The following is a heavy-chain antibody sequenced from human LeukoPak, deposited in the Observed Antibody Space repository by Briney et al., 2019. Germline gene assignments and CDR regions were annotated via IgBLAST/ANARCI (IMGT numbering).Heavy chain of an antibody. CDR3: ARVPLRFLGFDI. D-gene: IGHD3-3*01. CDR1: GYTFTSYD. J-gene: IGHJ3*02. Sequence: ASVKVSCKASGYTFTSYDINWVRQATGQGLEWMGWMNPNSGNTGYAQKFQGRVTMTRNTSISTAYMELSSLRSEDTAVYYCARVPLRFLGFDIWGQGTMVTVSS. CDR2: MNPNSGNT. V-gene: IGHV1-8*01.